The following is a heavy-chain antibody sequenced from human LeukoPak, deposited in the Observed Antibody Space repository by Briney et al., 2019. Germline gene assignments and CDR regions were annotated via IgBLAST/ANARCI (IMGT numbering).Heavy chain of an antibody. CDR1: GGTFSSYA. V-gene: IGHV1-69*05. CDR2: IIPIFGTA. D-gene: IGHD6-13*01. J-gene: IGHJ4*02. Sequence: ASVKVSCKASGGTFSSYAISWVRQAPGQGLEWMGGIIPIFGTANYAQKLQGRVTMITDTSTSTAYMELRSLRSDDTAVYYCARGSSSWPFDYWGQGTLVTVSS. CDR3: ARGSSSWPFDY.